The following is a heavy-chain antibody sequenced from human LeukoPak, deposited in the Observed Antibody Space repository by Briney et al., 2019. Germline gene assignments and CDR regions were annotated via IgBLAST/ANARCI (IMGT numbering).Heavy chain of an antibody. J-gene: IGHJ4*02. CDR2: INSDGSST. D-gene: IGHD6-19*01. CDR1: GSTFSSYW. V-gene: IGHV3-74*01. Sequence: GGSLRLSCAASGSTFSSYWMHWVRQAPGKGLVWVSRINSDGSSTSYADSVKGRFTISRDNAKNTLYLQMNSLRAEDTAVYYCARGTLDSSGWYFDYWGQGTLVTVSS. CDR3: ARGTLDSSGWYFDY.